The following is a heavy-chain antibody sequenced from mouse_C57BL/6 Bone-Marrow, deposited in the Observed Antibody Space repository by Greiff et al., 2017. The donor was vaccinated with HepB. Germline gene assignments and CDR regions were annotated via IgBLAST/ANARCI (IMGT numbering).Heavy chain of an antibody. D-gene: IGHD1-1*01. CDR1: GYTFTSYG. V-gene: IGHV1-81*01. Sequence: QVQLQPSGAELARPGASVKLSCKASGYTFTSYGISWVKQRTGQGLEWIGEIYPRSGNTYYNEKFKGKATLTADKSSSTAYMELRSLTSEDSAVYFCARHYYGSRFAYWGQGTLVTVSA. CDR3: ARHYYGSRFAY. CDR2: IYPRSGNT. J-gene: IGHJ3*01.